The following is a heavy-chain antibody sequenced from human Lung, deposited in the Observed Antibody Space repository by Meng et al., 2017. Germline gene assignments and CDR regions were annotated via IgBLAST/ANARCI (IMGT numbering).Heavy chain of an antibody. CDR2: INHRGST. V-gene: IGHV4-34*01. CDR3: ARGPTTMAHDFDY. J-gene: IGHJ4*02. D-gene: IGHD4-11*01. Sequence: QVQRQWGREGLLTPSRTLSLSSVVAGGSFSDYYCSWIRQPPGKGLEWIGEINHRGSTNYNLSLESRATISVDTSQNNLSLKLSSVTAADSAVYYCARGPTTMAHDFDYWGQGTLVTVSS. CDR1: GGSFSDYY.